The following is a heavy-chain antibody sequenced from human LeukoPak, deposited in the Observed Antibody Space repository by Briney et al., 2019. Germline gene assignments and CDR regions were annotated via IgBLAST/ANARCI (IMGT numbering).Heavy chain of an antibody. CDR1: GFTFSSYA. D-gene: IGHD5-12*01. CDR2: ISYDGSNK. J-gene: IGHJ4*02. Sequence: GGSLRLSCAASGFTFSSYAMHWVRQAPGKGLEWVAVISYDGSNKYYADSVKGRFTISRDNAKNSLYLQMNSLRDEDTAVYYCARWDDRERKYSGYDYFDYWGQGTLVTVSS. V-gene: IGHV3-30-3*01. CDR3: ARWDDRERKYSGYDYFDY.